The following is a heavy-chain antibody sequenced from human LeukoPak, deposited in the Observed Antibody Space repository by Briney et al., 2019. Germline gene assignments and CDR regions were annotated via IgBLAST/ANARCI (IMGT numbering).Heavy chain of an antibody. J-gene: IGHJ4*02. CDR2: MSPNSGDT. V-gene: IGHV1-8*01. CDR1: GYTFTSYD. Sequence: ASVKVSCKASGYTFTSYDFNWVRQATGQRPEWMGWMSPNSGDTGCAQKFQDRVTMTRNTSISTAYMELSSLRSDDTAVYYCARGPPNWGYDYWGPGTLVTVSS. D-gene: IGHD7-27*01. CDR3: ARGPPNWGYDY.